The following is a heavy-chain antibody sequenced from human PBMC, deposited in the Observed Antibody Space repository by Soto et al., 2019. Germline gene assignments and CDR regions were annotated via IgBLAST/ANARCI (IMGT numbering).Heavy chain of an antibody. CDR3: ARIGVGSRR. Sequence: VQMVQSGAEMKEPGSSVKVSCTNSGDTFSHYVMSWVRQASGQGLEWMGSLAPISGSANYAERFEGRLTISADAGTSTMYMELRSLKYDDTAVYYCARIGVGSRRWGQGTMVTVSS. D-gene: IGHD1-26*01. CDR1: GDTFSHYV. V-gene: IGHV1-69*18. CDR2: LAPISGSA. J-gene: IGHJ3*01.